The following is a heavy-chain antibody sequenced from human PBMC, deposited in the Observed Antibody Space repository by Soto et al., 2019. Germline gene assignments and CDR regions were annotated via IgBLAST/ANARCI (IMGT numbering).Heavy chain of an antibody. V-gene: IGHV1-69*12. Sequence: QVQLVQSGAEVKKPGSSVKVSCKASGGTFSSYAISWVRQAPGQGLEWMGGIIPIFGTANYAQKFQGRVKITAEESTSTAYMELSSLRSEDTAVYYCARARRGAATLFYYGMDVWGQGTTVTVSS. D-gene: IGHD2-15*01. CDR2: IIPIFGTA. CDR1: GGTFSSYA. J-gene: IGHJ6*02. CDR3: ARARRGAATLFYYGMDV.